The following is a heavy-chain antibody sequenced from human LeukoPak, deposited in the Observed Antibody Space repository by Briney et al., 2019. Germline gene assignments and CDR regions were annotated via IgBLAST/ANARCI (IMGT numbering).Heavy chain of an antibody. CDR2: IYHSGST. CDR3: ARENDISTGYPRGYYYYYYMDV. Sequence: TSETLSLTCAVSGGSISSSNWWSWVRQPPGKGLEWIGEIYHSGSTNYNPSLKSRVTMSVDTSKNQFSLTLSSVTAADTAVYFCARENDISTGYPRGYYYYYYMDVWGKGTTVTISS. D-gene: IGHD3-9*01. V-gene: IGHV4-4*02. CDR1: GGSISSSNW. J-gene: IGHJ6*03.